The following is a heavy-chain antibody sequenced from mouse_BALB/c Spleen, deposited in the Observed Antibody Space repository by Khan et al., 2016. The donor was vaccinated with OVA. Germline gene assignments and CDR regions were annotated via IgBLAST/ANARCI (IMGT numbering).Heavy chain of an antibody. CDR3: ATVGPYHANYGAWFAP. D-gene: IGHD2-10*01. Sequence: QVQLQQSGAELARPGASVKMSCKASGYTFTSYTINWVKQRPGQGLEWIGHNNPSNGYNNYNKKFRDKDTLTADKSSSTAYMQLSSLTSEDSAVYYCATVGPYHANYGAWFAPLVQGTLVTVSA. CDR2: NNPSNGYN. CDR1: GYTFTSYT. J-gene: IGHJ3*01. V-gene: IGHV1-4*01.